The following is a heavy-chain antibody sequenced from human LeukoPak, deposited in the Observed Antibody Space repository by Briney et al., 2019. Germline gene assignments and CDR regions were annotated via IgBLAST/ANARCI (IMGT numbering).Heavy chain of an antibody. CDR1: GGSINSSSDN. Sequence: PSETLSLTCTVSGGSINSSSDNWGWIRQPPGKGLEWIGSIYYTGITYYNPSVMSRVTMSVDTSKNQFSLRLSSVTAADTAMYYCARQGRATVVMYMDDWGKGTTVTVSS. J-gene: IGHJ6*03. CDR3: ARQGRATVVMYMDD. V-gene: IGHV4-39*01. CDR2: IYYTGIT. D-gene: IGHD4-23*01.